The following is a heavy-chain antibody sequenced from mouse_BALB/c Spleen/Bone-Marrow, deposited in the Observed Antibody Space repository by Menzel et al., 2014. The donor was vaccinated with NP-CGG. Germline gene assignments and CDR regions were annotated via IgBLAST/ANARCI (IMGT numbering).Heavy chain of an antibody. J-gene: IGHJ4*01. V-gene: IGHV1-80*01. CDR3: ARSGYSAMDY. D-gene: IGHD1-3*01. Sequence: VQLQQSGAELVRPGSSVKISCKPSGYAFSSYWMNWVKQRPGQGPECIGQIYPGDGDTNYNGKFKGKATLTADKSSSTAYMHLSSLTSEDSAVYFCARSGYSAMDYWGQGTSVTVSS. CDR2: IYPGDGDT. CDR1: GYAFSSYW.